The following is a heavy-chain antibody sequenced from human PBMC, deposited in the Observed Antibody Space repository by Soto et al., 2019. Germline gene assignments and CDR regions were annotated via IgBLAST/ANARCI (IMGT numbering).Heavy chain of an antibody. CDR3: AASLFYYGLDV. CDR1: VYTGTNYW. CDR2: IYPGDSDT. V-gene: IGHV5-51*01. J-gene: IGHJ6*02. Sequence: ECLKISGKGGVYTGTNYWIGWSRQMPGKGPEWIGIIYPGDSDTKYNPSFQGQVTISADKSITTTYLQWSSLKASDPAISSCAASLFYYGLDVWGQGTPVTVSS.